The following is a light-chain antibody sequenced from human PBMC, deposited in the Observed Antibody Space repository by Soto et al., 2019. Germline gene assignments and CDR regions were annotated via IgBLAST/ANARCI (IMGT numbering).Light chain of an antibody. V-gene: IGLV2-11*01. J-gene: IGLJ2*01. CDR3: CSYAGSSVL. CDR1: SSDVGRYDY. CDR2: DVT. Sequence: QSVLTQPRSVSGSPGQSVTISCTGTSSDVGRYDYVSWYQHHPGKAPKLMIFDVTKRPSGVPDRFSGSKSGNTASLTISGLQAEDEADYYCCSYAGSSVLFGGGTKLTVL.